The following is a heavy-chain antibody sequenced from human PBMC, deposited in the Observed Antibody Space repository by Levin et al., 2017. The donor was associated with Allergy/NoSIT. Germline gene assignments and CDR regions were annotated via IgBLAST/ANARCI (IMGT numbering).Heavy chain of an antibody. CDR2: ISVSGRRT. Sequence: GGSLRLSCAASGFTFSNYAMSWVRQAPGKGLEWVSSISVSGRRTYYADSVKGRFTISRDDSKNTLYLQMNSLRAEDTAVYYCAKVKSSSWYGSAFDTWGQGTVVAVSS. V-gene: IGHV3-23*01. CDR3: AKVKSSSWYGSAFDT. J-gene: IGHJ3*02. CDR1: GFTFSNYA. D-gene: IGHD6-13*01.